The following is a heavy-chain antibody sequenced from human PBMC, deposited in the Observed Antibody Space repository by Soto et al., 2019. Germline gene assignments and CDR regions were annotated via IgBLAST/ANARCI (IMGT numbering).Heavy chain of an antibody. D-gene: IGHD3-22*01. CDR1: GGSISSYY. J-gene: IGHJ4*02. V-gene: IGHV4-59*01. CDR2: IYYSGST. Sequence: SETLSLTCTVSGGSISSYYWSWIRQPPGKGLEWIGYIYYSGSTNYNPSLKSRVTISVDTSKNQFSLKLSSVTAADTAVYYCATEINSYYYDSSGYLGPSDYWGQGTLVTVSS. CDR3: ATEINSYYYDSSGYLGPSDY.